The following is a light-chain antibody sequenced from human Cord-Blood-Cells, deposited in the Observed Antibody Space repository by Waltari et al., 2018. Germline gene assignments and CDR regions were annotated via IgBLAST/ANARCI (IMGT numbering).Light chain of an antibody. CDR3: QQYYSYPLT. V-gene: IGKV1-8*01. CDR1: QGIRSY. CDR2: SAS. Sequence: AIRMTQSPSSLSAYTGERVTNTCRASQGIRSYVAWYHQKPRKAPKLLIYSASTLQSGVPSRFSGSGSGTDFTLTISCLQSEDFSTYYCQQYYSYPLTFGGGTKVEIK. J-gene: IGKJ4*01.